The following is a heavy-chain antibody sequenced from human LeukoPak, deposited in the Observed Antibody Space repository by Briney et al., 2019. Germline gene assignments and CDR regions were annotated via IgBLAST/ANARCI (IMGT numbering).Heavy chain of an antibody. CDR2: ISGSGGST. J-gene: IGHJ4*02. D-gene: IGHD3-3*01. CDR3: AKDLGSGYYYYFDS. CDR1: GFTFSDYA. V-gene: IGHV3-23*01. Sequence: GGSLRLSCAASGFTFSDYAMNWVRQAPGKGLEWVSTISGSGGSTYYAGSVKGRFTISRDNSKNTLYLQMNSLRAEDTAVYYCAKDLGSGYYYYFDSWGQGTLVTVSS.